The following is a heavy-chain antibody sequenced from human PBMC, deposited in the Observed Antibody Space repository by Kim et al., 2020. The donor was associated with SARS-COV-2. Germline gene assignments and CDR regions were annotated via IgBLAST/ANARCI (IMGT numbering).Heavy chain of an antibody. CDR2: IYSSGST. V-gene: IGHV4-59*01. Sequence: SETLSLTCTVSGGSMSSYYWSWIRQPPGKGLEWIGYIYSSGSTNYNPSLKSRVTVSVDTSKNHFSLELSSVTAADTAVYYCARVDYSSGWYYFDYWGQGTLVTVSS. CDR3: ARVDYSSGWYYFDY. D-gene: IGHD6-19*01. CDR1: GGSMSSYY. J-gene: IGHJ4*02.